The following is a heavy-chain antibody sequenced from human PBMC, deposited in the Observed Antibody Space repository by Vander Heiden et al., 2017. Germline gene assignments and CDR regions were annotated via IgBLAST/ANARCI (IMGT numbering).Heavy chain of an antibody. V-gene: IGHV4-4*07. J-gene: IGHJ5*02. D-gene: IGHD2-15*01. Sequence: QVQLQESGPGLVKPSATLSLPCTFSGGSISSDYWSWIRQPAGKGLEWIGRIYTSGSTNYNPSLKSRVTMSVDTSKNQFSLKLSSVTAADTAVYDCAREVMTLLSNWFDPWGQGTLVTVSS. CDR1: GGSISSDY. CDR2: IYTSGST. CDR3: AREVMTLLSNWFDP.